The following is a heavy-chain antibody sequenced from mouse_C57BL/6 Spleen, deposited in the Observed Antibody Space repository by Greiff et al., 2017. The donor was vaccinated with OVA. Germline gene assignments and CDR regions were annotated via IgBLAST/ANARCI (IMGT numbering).Heavy chain of an antibody. CDR3: ARSPLITTVVYFDY. D-gene: IGHD1-1*01. J-gene: IGHJ2*01. CDR1: GYTFTSYW. V-gene: IGHV1-69*01. CDR2: IDPSDSYT. Sequence: VQLQQPGAELVMPGASVKLSCKASGYTFTSYWMHWVKQRPGQGLEWIGEIDPSDSYTNYNQKFKGKSTLTVDKSSSTAYMQLSSLTSEDSAVYYCARSPLITTVVYFDYWGQGTTLTVSS.